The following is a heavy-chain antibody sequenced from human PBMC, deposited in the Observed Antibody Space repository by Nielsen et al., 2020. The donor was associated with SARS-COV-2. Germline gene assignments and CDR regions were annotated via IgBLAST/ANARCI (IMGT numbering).Heavy chain of an antibody. D-gene: IGHD5-12*01. CDR3: ARGRGYSGYDFDY. Sequence: SETLSLTCIVSGGSISSSSYYWGWIRQPPGKGLEWIGSIYYSGSTYYNPSLKSRVTISVDTSKNQFSLKLSSVTAADTAVYYCARGRGYSGYDFDYWGQGTLVTVSS. CDR1: GGSISSSSYY. CDR2: IYYSGST. V-gene: IGHV4-39*01. J-gene: IGHJ4*02.